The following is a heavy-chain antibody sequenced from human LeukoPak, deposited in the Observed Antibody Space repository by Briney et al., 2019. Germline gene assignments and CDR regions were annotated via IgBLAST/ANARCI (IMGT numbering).Heavy chain of an antibody. CDR3: VRDQRDTRYNWNLPGDYYYYYGMDV. J-gene: IGHJ6*02. CDR1: GFTFSDFS. V-gene: IGHV3-21*01. CDR2: ISSSSDYI. Sequence: GGSLRLSCAASGFTFSDFSMTWVRQAPGKGLEWVSYISSSSDYIYYEASVKGRFTISRDNAKNSLYLQMNSLRAEDTAVYYCVRDQRDTRYNWNLPGDYYYYYGMDVWGQGTTVTVSS. D-gene: IGHD1-7*01.